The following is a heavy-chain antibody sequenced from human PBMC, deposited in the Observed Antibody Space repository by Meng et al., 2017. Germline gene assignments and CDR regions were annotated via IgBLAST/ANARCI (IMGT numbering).Heavy chain of an antibody. Sequence: ASVKVSCKASGYTFTSYDINWVRQATGQGLEWMGWMNPNSGNTGYAQKFQGRVTITRNTSISTAYMELSSLRAEDTAVYYCARGIKWEIDAFDIWGQGTMGTVSS. J-gene: IGHJ3*02. CDR2: MNPNSGNT. CDR3: ARGIKWEIDAFDI. CDR1: GYTFTSYD. V-gene: IGHV1-8*03. D-gene: IGHD1-26*01.